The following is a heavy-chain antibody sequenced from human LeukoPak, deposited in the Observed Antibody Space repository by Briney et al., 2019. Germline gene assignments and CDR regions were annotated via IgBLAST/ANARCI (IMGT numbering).Heavy chain of an antibody. J-gene: IGHJ4*02. CDR2: IYYSGST. Sequence: SETLSLTCTVSGGSISSGDYYWSWIRQPPGKGLEWIGYIYYSGSTYYNPSLKSRVTISVDTSKNQFSLKLSSVTAADTAVYYCARGRTTIFGVVTPNFRFDYWGQGTLVTVSS. CDR1: GGSISSGDYY. D-gene: IGHD3-3*01. V-gene: IGHV4-30-4*08. CDR3: ARGRTTIFGVVTPNFRFDY.